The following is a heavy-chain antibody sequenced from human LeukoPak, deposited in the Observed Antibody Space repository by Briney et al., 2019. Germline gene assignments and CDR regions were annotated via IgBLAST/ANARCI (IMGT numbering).Heavy chain of an antibody. CDR2: TRNKANSYTT. V-gene: IGHV3-72*01. CDR3: ATTAGVVVNNVPPES. CDR1: GLTVNSNY. Sequence: HPGGSLRLSCAASGLTVNSNYMSWVRQAPGKGLEWVGRTRNKANSYTTEYAASVKGRFTISRDDSKNSLYLQMNSLKTEDTAVYYCATTAGVVVNNVPPESWGQGTLVTVSS. J-gene: IGHJ5*02. D-gene: IGHD3-22*01.